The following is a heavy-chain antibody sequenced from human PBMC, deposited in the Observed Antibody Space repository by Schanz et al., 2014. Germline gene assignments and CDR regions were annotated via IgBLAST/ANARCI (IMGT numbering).Heavy chain of an antibody. J-gene: IGHJ6*02. Sequence: VQLVESGGGLVQPGGSLRLSCAASGFTFSDYYMTWIRQAPGKGLEWVSFISTGRYLYYADSVKGRFTISRDNSKNTLYLQMNSLRAEDAAVYYCARVELSVYYYAMDVWGQGTTVTVSS. CDR3: ARVELSVYYYAMDV. CDR1: GFTFSDYY. CDR2: ISTGRYL. V-gene: IGHV3-11*04. D-gene: IGHD2-15*01.